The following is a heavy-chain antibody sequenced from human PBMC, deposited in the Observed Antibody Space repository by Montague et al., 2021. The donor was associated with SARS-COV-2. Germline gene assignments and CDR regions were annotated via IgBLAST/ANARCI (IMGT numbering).Heavy chain of an antibody. V-gene: IGHV4-31*03. CDR3: ARDAIGAAGGYGMDV. J-gene: IGHJ6*02. Sequence: TLSLTCTVSGGSISSGGYYWSLIRQHPGKGLELVGYIHYEGYTYYNPSLKSRVTISVDTSKNQFSLHLTSMTAADTAAYYCARDAIGAAGGYGMDVWGQGTTVTVSS. D-gene: IGHD2-2*01. CDR1: GGSISSGGYY. CDR2: IHYEGYT.